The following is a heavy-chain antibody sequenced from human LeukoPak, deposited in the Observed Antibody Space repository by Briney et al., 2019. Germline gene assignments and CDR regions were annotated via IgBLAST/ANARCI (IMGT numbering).Heavy chain of an antibody. CDR1: GNTFSRYH. CDR2: IIPIFGTA. Sequence: ASVKVSCKASGNTFSRYHMYWVRQAPGQGLEWMGGIIPIFGTANYAQKFQGRVTITADESTSTAYMELSSLRSEDTAVYYCARDRRAAAGYRSFDYWGQGTLVTVSS. D-gene: IGHD6-13*01. CDR3: ARDRRAAAGYRSFDY. V-gene: IGHV1-69*13. J-gene: IGHJ4*02.